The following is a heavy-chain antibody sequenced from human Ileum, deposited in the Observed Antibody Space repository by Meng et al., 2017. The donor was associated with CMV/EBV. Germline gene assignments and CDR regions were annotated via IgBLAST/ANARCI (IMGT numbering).Heavy chain of an antibody. CDR3: EAYSHGWSGGSIGN. J-gene: IGHJ4*02. Sequence: QLKLQESVPGMVKPSETLSPTCTGSGGSISGSNHYWGWIRQPPGKGLEWIGHIYEDRTTYYNSSLKSRVAISVDTSRNQFSLKLNSLTAADTAVYYCEAYSHGWSGGSIGNWVQGTLVTVSS. CDR1: GGSISGSNHY. D-gene: IGHD6-19*01. CDR2: IYEDRTT. V-gene: IGHV4-39*07.